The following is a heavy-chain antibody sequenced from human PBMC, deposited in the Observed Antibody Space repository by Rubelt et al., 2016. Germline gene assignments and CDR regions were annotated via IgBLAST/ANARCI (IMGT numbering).Heavy chain of an antibody. J-gene: IGHJ4*02. CDR1: GGSISSYY. CDR3: ARGLWFGGDY. V-gene: IGHV4-59*12. Sequence: QVQLQESGPGLVKPSETLSLTCTVSGGSISSYYWSWIRQPPGKGLEWIGEINHSGSTNYNPSLKSRVTISVDTSKNQFSLKLSSVTAADTAVYYCARGLWFGGDYWGQGTLVTVSS. CDR2: INHSGST. D-gene: IGHD3-10*01.